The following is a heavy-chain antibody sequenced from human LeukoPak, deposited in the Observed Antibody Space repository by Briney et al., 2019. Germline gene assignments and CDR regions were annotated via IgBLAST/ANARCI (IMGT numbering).Heavy chain of an antibody. Sequence: GGSLRLSCAASGFTFSDHAMSWVRQAPGKGPEWVSGIGGNGGSTYYADSAKGRFTISRDNSKNTLYLLMDSLRADDTAVYYCARPASQFYYYHMDVWGQGTTVTVSS. D-gene: IGHD2-2*01. CDR3: ARPASQFYYYHMDV. V-gene: IGHV3-23*01. CDR2: IGGNGGST. J-gene: IGHJ6*02. CDR1: GFTFSDHA.